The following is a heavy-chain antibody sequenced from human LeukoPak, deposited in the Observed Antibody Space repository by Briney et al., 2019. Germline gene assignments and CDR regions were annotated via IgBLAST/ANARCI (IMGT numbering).Heavy chain of an antibody. CDR3: ARDPKPYCSGGTCYYYWFDP. CDR1: GFTFSSYW. D-gene: IGHD2-15*01. J-gene: IGHJ5*02. Sequence: PGGSLRLSCTASGFTFSSYWMHWVRQTPGKGLVWVSRINTDGSSTNYADPVKGRFTISRDNAKNTLYLQMNSLRAEDTAVYYCARDPKPYCSGGTCYYYWFDPWGQGTLVTVSS. CDR2: INTDGSST. V-gene: IGHV3-74*01.